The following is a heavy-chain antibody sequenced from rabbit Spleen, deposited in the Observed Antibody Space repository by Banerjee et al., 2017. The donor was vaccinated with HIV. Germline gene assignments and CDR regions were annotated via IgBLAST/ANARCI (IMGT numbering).Heavy chain of an antibody. V-gene: IGHV1S45*01. CDR2: IEAGSSGFT. Sequence: QEQLVESGGDLVKPEGSLTLTCTASGFSFSGSYYMCWVRQAPGKGLEWIACIEAGSSGFTYFASWAKGRFTISKTSSTTVTLQMTSLTAADTATYFCARDTSSSFSSYGMDLWGPGTLVTVS. D-gene: IGHD1-1*01. J-gene: IGHJ6*01. CDR3: ARDTSSSFSSYGMDL. CDR1: GFSFSGSYY.